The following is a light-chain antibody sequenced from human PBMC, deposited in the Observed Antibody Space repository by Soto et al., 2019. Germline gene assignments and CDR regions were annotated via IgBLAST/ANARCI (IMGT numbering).Light chain of an antibody. Sequence: QSALTQPRSVSASPGQSVTISCTGSSSDVGGPNHVSWYQHHPGKAPKFIIYDVTKRPSGVPDRFSGSKSGNTASLTISGLQAEDEADYYCCSYAGTYTFVFGTGTKVTVL. V-gene: IGLV2-11*01. CDR1: SSDVGGPNH. J-gene: IGLJ1*01. CDR2: DVT. CDR3: CSYAGTYTFV.